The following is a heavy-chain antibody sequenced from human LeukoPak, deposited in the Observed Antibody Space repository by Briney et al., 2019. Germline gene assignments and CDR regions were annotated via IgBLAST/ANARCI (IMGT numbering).Heavy chain of an antibody. D-gene: IGHD6-13*01. J-gene: IGHJ6*02. Sequence: GGSLRLSCASSGFTFSAYHMNWVRQAPGKGLEWISFISTDSGTLYYADSVKGRFTISRDNSKNTLYLQMDSLRAEDTAVYYCATGGYSSSWYGYYYYGMDVWGQGTTVTVSS. CDR1: GFTFSAYH. CDR3: ATGGYSSSWYGYYYYGMDV. CDR2: ISTDSGTL. V-gene: IGHV3-48*01.